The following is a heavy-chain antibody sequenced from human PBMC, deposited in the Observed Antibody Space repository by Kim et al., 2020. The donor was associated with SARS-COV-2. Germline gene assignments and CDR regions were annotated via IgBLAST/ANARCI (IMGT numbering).Heavy chain of an antibody. Sequence: GGSLRLSCTASGFTFGDYAMSWVRQAPGKGLEWVGFIRSKAYGGTTEYAASVKGRFTISRDDSKSIAYLQMNSLKTEDTAVYYCTRVHNIGRWAYYYYYYLDVWGKGTTVTVSS. J-gene: IGHJ6*03. V-gene: IGHV3-49*04. CDR3: TRVHNIGRWAYYYYYYLDV. CDR2: IRSKAYGGTT. CDR1: GFTFGDYA. D-gene: IGHD5-12*01.